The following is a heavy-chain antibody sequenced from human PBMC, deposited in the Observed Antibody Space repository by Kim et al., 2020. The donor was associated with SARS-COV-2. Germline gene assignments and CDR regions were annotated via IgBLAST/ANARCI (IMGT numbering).Heavy chain of an antibody. CDR3: AKEGAPAAKYALDV. V-gene: IGHV3-23*01. D-gene: IGHD2-2*01. CDR2: VSSSGGTT. CDR1: GLTFSSYA. Sequence: GGSLRLSCAASGLTFSSYAVSWVRQAPGKGLEWVSAVSSSGGTTYYADSVKGRFIISRDNSENTVYLQMNGLRAEATAVYYCAKEGAPAAKYALDVWGQG. J-gene: IGHJ6*02.